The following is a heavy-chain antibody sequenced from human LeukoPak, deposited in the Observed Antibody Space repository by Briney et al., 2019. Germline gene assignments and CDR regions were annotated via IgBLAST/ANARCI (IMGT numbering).Heavy chain of an antibody. D-gene: IGHD3-10*01. V-gene: IGHV3-23*01. CDR3: AKDTMVRGASYYFDY. CDR2: ISGSGGST. CDR1: GFTFSSYA. Sequence: GGSLRLSCAASGFTFSSYAMSWVRQAPGKGLEWASAISGSGGSTYYADSVKGRFTISRDNSKNTLYLQMNSLRAEDTAVYYCAKDTMVRGASYYFDYWGQGTLVTVSS. J-gene: IGHJ4*02.